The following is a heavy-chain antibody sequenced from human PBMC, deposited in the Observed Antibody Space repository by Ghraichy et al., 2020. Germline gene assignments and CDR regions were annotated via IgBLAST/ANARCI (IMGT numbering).Heavy chain of an antibody. V-gene: IGHV3-23*01. CDR2: ISGSGGNT. Sequence: GGSLRLSCAASGFTFSSYAMSWVRQAPGKGLEWVSGISGSGGNTYYADSVKGRFSISRDNSKNTLYLQMNSLRAEDTAVYYCAKVVVAALDAFDIWGQGTMVTVSS. CDR1: GFTFSSYA. D-gene: IGHD2-15*01. CDR3: AKVVVAALDAFDI. J-gene: IGHJ3*02.